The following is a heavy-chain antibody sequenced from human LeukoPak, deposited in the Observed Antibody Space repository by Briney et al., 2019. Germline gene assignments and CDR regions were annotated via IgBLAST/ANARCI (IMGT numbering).Heavy chain of an antibody. V-gene: IGHV4-38-2*02. CDR1: GYSISSGYY. CDR2: IYHSGST. CDR3: ARGISHYDFWSGYPLDAFDI. D-gene: IGHD3-3*01. J-gene: IGHJ3*02. Sequence: SETLSLTCTVSGYSISSGYYWGWIRQPPGKGLEWIGSIYHSGSTYYNPSLKGRVTISVDTSKNQFSLKLSSVTAADTAVYYCARGISHYDFWSGYPLDAFDIWGQGTMVTVSS.